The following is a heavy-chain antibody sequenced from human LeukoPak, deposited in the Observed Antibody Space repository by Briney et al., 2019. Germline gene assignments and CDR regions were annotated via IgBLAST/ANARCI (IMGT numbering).Heavy chain of an antibody. V-gene: IGHV3-48*01. CDR2: ISSSSSTI. Sequence: GGSLRLSCTASGFLFDDYAMTWVRQAPGKGLEWVSYISSSSSTIYYADSVKGRFTISRDNAKNSLYLQMNSLRAEDTAVYYCARGEPDYYDSSGYPSWGQGTLVTVSS. D-gene: IGHD3-22*01. CDR1: GFLFDDYA. J-gene: IGHJ5*02. CDR3: ARGEPDYYDSSGYPS.